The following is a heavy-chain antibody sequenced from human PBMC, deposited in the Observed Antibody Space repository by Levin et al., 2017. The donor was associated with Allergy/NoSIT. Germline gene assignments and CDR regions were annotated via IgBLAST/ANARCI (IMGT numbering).Heavy chain of an antibody. CDR2: INPNSGGT. J-gene: IGHJ4*02. D-gene: IGHD3-22*01. V-gene: IGHV1-2*04. Sequence: ASVKVSCKASGYTFTGYYMHWVRQAPGQGLEWMGWINPNSGGTNYAQKFQGWVTMTRDTSISTAYMELSRLRSDDTAVYYCARVVYDSSGYRFDYWGQGTLVTVSS. CDR3: ARVVYDSSGYRFDY. CDR1: GYTFTGYY.